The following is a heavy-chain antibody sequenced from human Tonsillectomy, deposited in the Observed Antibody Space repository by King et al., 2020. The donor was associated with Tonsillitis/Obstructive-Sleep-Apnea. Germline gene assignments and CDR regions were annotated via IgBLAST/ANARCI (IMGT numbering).Heavy chain of an antibody. J-gene: IGHJ6*03. CDR1: GFTFSTYA. D-gene: IGHD4-11*01. CDR2: ISYDGSDK. V-gene: IGHV3-30*04. CDR3: ARDGRGYSNYHAGYYYYMDV. Sequence: QVQLVESGGGVVQPGRSLRLSCAASGFTFSTYAMHWVRQAPGRGLEWVAVISYDGSDKYYADSVKGRFTISRDNSRNTLYLQMNSLRVEDTAIHYCARDGRGYSNYHAGYYYYMDVWGKGTTVTVSS.